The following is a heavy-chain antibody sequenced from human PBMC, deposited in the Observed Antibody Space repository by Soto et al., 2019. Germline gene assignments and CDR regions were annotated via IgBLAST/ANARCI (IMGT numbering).Heavy chain of an antibody. CDR1: GFTFSSYA. Sequence: GGSLRLSCAASGFTFSSYAMSWVRQAPGKGLEWVSAISGSGGSTYYADSVKGRFTISRDNSKNTLYLQMNSLRAEDTAVYYCAKDLIAAAGTLLYYYYYGMDVWGQGTTVTVSS. J-gene: IGHJ6*02. D-gene: IGHD6-13*01. CDR2: ISGSGGST. V-gene: IGHV3-23*01. CDR3: AKDLIAAAGTLLYYYYYGMDV.